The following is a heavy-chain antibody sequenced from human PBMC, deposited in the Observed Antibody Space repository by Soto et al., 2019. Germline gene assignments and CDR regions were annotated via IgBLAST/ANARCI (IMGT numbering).Heavy chain of an antibody. CDR3: ANTPFSSGYDFWSGYPRMDV. V-gene: IGHV3-23*01. CDR1: GFTFSSYA. Sequence: GGSLRLSCAASGFTFSSYAMSWVRQAPGKGLEWVSAISGSGGSTYYADSVKGRFTISRDNSKNTLYLQMNSLRAEDTAVYYCANTPFSSGYDFWSGYPRMDVWGKGTTVTVSS. CDR2: ISGSGGST. D-gene: IGHD3-3*01. J-gene: IGHJ6*03.